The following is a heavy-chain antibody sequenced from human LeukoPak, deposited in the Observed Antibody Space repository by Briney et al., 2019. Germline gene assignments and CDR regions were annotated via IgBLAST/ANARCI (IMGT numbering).Heavy chain of an antibody. V-gene: IGHV3-30*18. CDR2: LVYDGFYK. Sequence: PWGSLRLSCAASGFTFSNYGMHWVRQAPGKGLEWVALLVYDGFYKYYADSVNGRFTISREYSRNTLYLQLSSLRAEDTAVYYCAKDLITMVRGSPMDVWGQGTTVTVSS. CDR1: GFTFSNYG. D-gene: IGHD3-10*01. CDR3: AKDLITMVRGSPMDV. J-gene: IGHJ6*02.